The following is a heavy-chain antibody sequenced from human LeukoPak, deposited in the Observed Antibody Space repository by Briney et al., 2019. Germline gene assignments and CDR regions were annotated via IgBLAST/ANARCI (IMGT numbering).Heavy chain of an antibody. V-gene: IGHV1-2*02. CDR1: GYTFTGYY. Sequence: ASVTVSCKASGYTFTGYYMRWVRQAPGQGLEWMGWINPNSGGANYAQKFQGRVTITRDTSISTAYMELSRLRSDDTAVYYCAREYPRGIAAAGTRWFDPWGQGTLVTVSS. J-gene: IGHJ5*02. CDR3: AREYPRGIAAAGTRWFDP. D-gene: IGHD6-13*01. CDR2: INPNSGGA.